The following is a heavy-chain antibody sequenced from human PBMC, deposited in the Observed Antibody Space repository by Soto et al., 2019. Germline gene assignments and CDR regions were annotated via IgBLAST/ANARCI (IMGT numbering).Heavy chain of an antibody. Sequence: SVSFCWSCVSKTPEKGLEWIGQNYSSGRTYYSPSLKSRVTISVDTSESQFSLKLSSVTASDTAVYYCARHLPGSVSGMDNWGQGTLVTVSS. CDR2: NYSSGRT. V-gene: IGHV4-61*07. CDR1: SVSFC. J-gene: IGHJ4*02. CDR3: ARHLPGSVSGMDN. D-gene: IGHD2-15*01.